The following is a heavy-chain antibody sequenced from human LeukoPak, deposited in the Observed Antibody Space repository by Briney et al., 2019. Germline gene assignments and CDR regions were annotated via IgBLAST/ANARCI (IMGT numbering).Heavy chain of an antibody. D-gene: IGHD3-3*01. J-gene: IGHJ4*02. CDR2: IKTSGST. CDR1: GGSISSSY. CDR3: ARVKQGTHYDFWSGYYYYFDY. V-gene: IGHV4-4*07. Sequence: SETLSLTCTVSGGSISSSYWNWVRQPAGKGLEWIGRIKTSGSTDYNPSLKSRVTISVDTSKNQFSLKLSSVTAADTAVYYCARVKQGTHYDFWSGYYYYFDYWGQGTLVTVSS.